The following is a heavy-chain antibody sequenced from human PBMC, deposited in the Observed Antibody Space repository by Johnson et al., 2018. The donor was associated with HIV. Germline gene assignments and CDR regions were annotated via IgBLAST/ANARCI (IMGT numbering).Heavy chain of an antibody. D-gene: IGHD2-8*02. CDR2: ISFDGNNR. V-gene: IGHV3-7*02. Sequence: VQLVESGGGLVQPGGSLRLSCAASGFTFSSYWMSWVRQAPGKGLEWVAVISFDGNNRYYADSVKGRFTISRDNAKNSLYLQMNSLRAEDTAVYYCARVLTPDAFDIWGQGTMVTVSS. J-gene: IGHJ3*02. CDR3: ARVLTPDAFDI. CDR1: GFTFSSYW.